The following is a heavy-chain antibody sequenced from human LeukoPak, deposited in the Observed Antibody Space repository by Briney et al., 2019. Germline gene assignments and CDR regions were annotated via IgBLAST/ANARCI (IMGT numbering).Heavy chain of an antibody. V-gene: IGHV4-59*01. CDR1: GGSISSYY. CDR2: IYYSGST. CDR3: ARVKGVVTAILDY. D-gene: IGHD2-21*02. J-gene: IGHJ4*02. Sequence: SETLSLTCTVSGGSISSYYWSWIRQPPGKGLEWIGYIYYSGSTNYNPSLKSRVTFSVDTSKNQFSLKLISVAAADTAVYYCARVKGVVTAILDYWGQGTLVTVSS.